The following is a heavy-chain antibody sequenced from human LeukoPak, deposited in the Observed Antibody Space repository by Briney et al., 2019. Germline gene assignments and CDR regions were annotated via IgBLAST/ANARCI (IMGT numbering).Heavy chain of an antibody. V-gene: IGHV4-31*03. Sequence: PSETLSLTCTVSGGSISSGGYYWSWIRQHPGKGLEWIGYIYYSGSTYYNPSLKSRVTISVDTSKNQFSLKLSSVTAADTAVYYCASRIAAAGTIDYWGQGTLVTVSS. CDR2: IYYSGST. CDR1: GGSISSGGYY. D-gene: IGHD6-13*01. CDR3: ASRIAAAGTIDY. J-gene: IGHJ4*02.